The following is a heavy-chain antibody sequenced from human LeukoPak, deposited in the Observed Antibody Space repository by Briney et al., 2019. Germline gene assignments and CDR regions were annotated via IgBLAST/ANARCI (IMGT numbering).Heavy chain of an antibody. D-gene: IGHD3-16*01. J-gene: IGHJ4*02. CDR2: IYSSGST. CDR1: RFTVSSNY. Sequence: GGSLRLSCAASRFTVSSNYMSWVRQAPGKGLEWVSFIYSSGSTYYADSVRGRFTISRDNSNNTLYLQMNSLRVEDTAVYYCARGRVGLSLDYWGQGTLVTVSS. CDR3: ARGRVGLSLDY. V-gene: IGHV3-66*01.